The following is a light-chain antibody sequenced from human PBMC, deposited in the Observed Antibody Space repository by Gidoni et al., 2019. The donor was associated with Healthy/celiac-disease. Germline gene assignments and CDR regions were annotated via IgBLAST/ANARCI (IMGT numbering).Light chain of an antibody. V-gene: IGKV1-27*01. CDR1: QGISNY. CDR3: QKYNSAPSYT. J-gene: IGKJ2*01. Sequence: IQITQSPSSLSASVGDRVTITCRASQGISNYLAWYQQKPGKVPKLLIYAASTLQSGVPSRFSGSGSGTDFTLTISSLQPEDVATYYCQKYNSAPSYTFGQGTKLEIK. CDR2: AAS.